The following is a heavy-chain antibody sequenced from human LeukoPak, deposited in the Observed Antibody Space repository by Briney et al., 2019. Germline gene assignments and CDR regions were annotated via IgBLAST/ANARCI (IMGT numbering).Heavy chain of an antibody. CDR2: IDGNGGRT. V-gene: IGHV3-20*04. Sequence: PGGSLRLSCTASGFTFEDYGMSWVRQGPGKGLEWLSGIDGNGGRTPYADSVKGRFTISRDNAKNFLYLQMNSLRAEDTAVYYCARDLASDFWSGYWKGRYYFDYWGQGTLVTVSS. CDR3: ARDLASDFWSGYWKGRYYFDY. J-gene: IGHJ4*02. D-gene: IGHD3-3*01. CDR1: GFTFEDYG.